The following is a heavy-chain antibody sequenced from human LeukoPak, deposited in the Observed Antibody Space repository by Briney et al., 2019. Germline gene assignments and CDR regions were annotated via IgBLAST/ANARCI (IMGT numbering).Heavy chain of an antibody. V-gene: IGHV1-2*06. Sequence: ASVKVSCKASGYTFTGYYMHWVRQAPGQGLEWMGRINPNSGGTNYAQKFQGRVTMTRDTSISTAYMELSRLRSDDTAVYYCARGGGKKAGNYYYCGMDVWGQGTTVTVSS. CDR1: GYTFTGYY. D-gene: IGHD3-10*01. CDR3: ARGGGKKAGNYYYCGMDV. J-gene: IGHJ6*02. CDR2: INPNSGGT.